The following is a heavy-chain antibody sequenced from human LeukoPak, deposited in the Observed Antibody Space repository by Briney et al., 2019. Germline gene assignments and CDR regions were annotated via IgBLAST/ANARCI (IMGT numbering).Heavy chain of an antibody. J-gene: IGHJ5*02. CDR2: INAGKGHT. CDR3: ARVGSLVYYYDSSGRNWFDP. D-gene: IGHD3-22*01. CDR1: GYTFTGYY. Sequence: ASVKVSCKASGYTFTGYYMHWVRQAPGQSLEWMGWINAGKGHTKYSQKFQGRVTITRDTSASTAYMELSSLRSEDTAVYYCARVGSLVYYYDSSGRNWFDPWGQGTLATVSS. V-gene: IGHV1-3*01.